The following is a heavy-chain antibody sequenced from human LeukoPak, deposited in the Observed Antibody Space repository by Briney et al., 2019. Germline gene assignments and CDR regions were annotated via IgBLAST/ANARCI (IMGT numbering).Heavy chain of an antibody. J-gene: IGHJ3*02. CDR1: GGSFSGYY. CDR3: ARDCPIVGATTCAFDI. V-gene: IGHV4-34*01. CDR2: INHSGST. Sequence: PSETLSLTCAVYGGSFSGYYWSWIRQPPGKGLEWIGEINHSGSTNYNPSLKSRVTISVDTSKNQFSLKLSSVTAADTAVYYCARDCPIVGATTCAFDIWGQGTMVTVSS. D-gene: IGHD1-26*01.